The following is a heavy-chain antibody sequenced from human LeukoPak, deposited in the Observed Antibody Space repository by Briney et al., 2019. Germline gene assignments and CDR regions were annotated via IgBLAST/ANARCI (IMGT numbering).Heavy chain of an antibody. CDR2: ISWNSGSI. D-gene: IGHD3-3*01. CDR3: ARDPDLTYYDFWSGYSHDAFDI. J-gene: IGHJ3*02. V-gene: IGHV3-9*01. Sequence: PGGSLRLSCAASGFTFDDYAMHWVRQAPGKGLEWVSGISWNSGSIGYADSVKGRFTISRDNAKNSLYLQMNSLRAEDTAVYYCARDPDLTYYDFWSGYSHDAFDIWGQGTMVTVSS. CDR1: GFTFDDYA.